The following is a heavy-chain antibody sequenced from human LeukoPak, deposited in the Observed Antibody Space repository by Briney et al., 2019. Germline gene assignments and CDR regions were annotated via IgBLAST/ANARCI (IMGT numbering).Heavy chain of an antibody. J-gene: IGHJ4*02. CDR2: INQDGSEK. Sequence: GGSRRLSCAASGFTFSSYWMSWVRQAPGKGLQWVANINQDGSEKYYVDSVKGRFTISRDNAKNSLYLQMKSLRTEDTAVYYCARYGALDYWGQGTLVTVSS. CDR3: ARYGALDY. D-gene: IGHD4-17*01. V-gene: IGHV3-7*04. CDR1: GFTFSSYW.